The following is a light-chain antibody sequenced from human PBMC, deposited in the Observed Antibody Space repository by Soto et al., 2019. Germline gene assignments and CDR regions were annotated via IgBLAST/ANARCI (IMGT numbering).Light chain of an antibody. CDR3: SSYAGSNKYVV. J-gene: IGLJ2*01. CDR1: SSDVGGYNY. Sequence: QSALTQPPSASGSPGQSVTISCTGTSSDVGGYNYVSWYQQHPGKAPKLMIFEVSKRPSGVPRRFSGSKSGNMASLTVSGLQADDEADYYCSSYAGSNKYVVFGGGTKLTVL. V-gene: IGLV2-8*01. CDR2: EVS.